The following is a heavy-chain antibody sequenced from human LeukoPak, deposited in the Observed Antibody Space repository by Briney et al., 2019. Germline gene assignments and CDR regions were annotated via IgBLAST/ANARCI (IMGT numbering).Heavy chain of an antibody. D-gene: IGHD4-17*01. CDR3: ARWTPTYGDHYYWYFDL. CDR1: GFTFSSLS. Sequence: PGGSLRLSCAASGFTFSSLSMHWARQAPGKGLVWVSHISGDGSDTKYADSVKGRFTISRDNAKSTMYLQMNSLRAEDTAVYYCARWTPTYGDHYYWYFDLWGRGTLVTVSA. J-gene: IGHJ2*01. CDR2: ISGDGSDT. V-gene: IGHV3-74*03.